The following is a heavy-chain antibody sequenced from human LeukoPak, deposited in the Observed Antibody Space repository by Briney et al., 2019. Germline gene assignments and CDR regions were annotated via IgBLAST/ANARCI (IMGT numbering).Heavy chain of an antibody. V-gene: IGHV3-30*02. Sequence: GGSLRLSCAASGFTFSSYGMHWVRQAPGKGLEWVAFIRYDGSSKYYADSVKGRFTISRDNSKNTLYLQMNSLRAEDTAVYYCARAIAVVAYFYYWGQGTLVTVSS. J-gene: IGHJ4*02. CDR1: GFTFSSYG. D-gene: IGHD6-19*01. CDR2: IRYDGSSK. CDR3: ARAIAVVAYFYY.